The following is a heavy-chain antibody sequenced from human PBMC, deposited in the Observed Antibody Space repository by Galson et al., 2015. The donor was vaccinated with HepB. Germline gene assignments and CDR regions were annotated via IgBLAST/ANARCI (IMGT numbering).Heavy chain of an antibody. V-gene: IGHV1-3*01. J-gene: IGHJ5*02. CDR2: INAGNGNT. CDR1: GYTFTSYA. D-gene: IGHD3-9*01. CDR3: ARVVTTLFWWFDP. Sequence: SVKVSCKASGYTFTSYAMHWVRQAPGQRLEWMGWINAGNGNTKYSQKFQGRVTITRDTSASTAYMELSSLRSEDTAVYYCARVVTTLFWWFDPWGQGTLVTVSS.